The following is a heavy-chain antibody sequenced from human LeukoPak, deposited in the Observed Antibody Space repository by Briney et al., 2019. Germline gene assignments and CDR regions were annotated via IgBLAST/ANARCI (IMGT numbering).Heavy chain of an antibody. D-gene: IGHD5-18*01. CDR1: GFTFSSYW. J-gene: IGHJ4*02. Sequence: GGSLRPSCVVSGFTFSSYWISCVRQAPGKGLEWVANIKQDGSEKYYVDSVKGRFTISRDNAKNSLYLQMNSLRAEDTAVYYCVREGYSYLVYYFEYWGQGTLVTVSS. V-gene: IGHV3-7*01. CDR3: VREGYSYLVYYFEY. CDR2: IKQDGSEK.